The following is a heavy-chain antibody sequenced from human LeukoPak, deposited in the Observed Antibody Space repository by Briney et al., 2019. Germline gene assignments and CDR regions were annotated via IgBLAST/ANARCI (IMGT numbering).Heavy chain of an antibody. CDR3: ARGGLSGSGSIDY. V-gene: IGHV1-18*04. Sequence: GASVKVSCKASRFTFTSHGFTWVRQAPRQGLEWMGWISAYNGKTNYAQKLQGRVTMSTDTSTSTVYMELRSLRSDDTALYYCARGGLSGSGSIDYWGQGTLVTVSS. CDR1: RFTFTSHG. J-gene: IGHJ4*02. CDR2: ISAYNGKT. D-gene: IGHD3-10*01.